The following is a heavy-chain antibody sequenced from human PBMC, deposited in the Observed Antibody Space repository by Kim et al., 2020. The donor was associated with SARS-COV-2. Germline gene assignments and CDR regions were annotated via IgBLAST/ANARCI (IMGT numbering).Heavy chain of an antibody. CDR2: IYYSGST. D-gene: IGHD6-19*01. V-gene: IGHV4-61*01. Sequence: SETLSLTCTVSGGSVSSGSYYWSWIRQPPGKGLEWIGYIYYSGSTNYNPSLKSRVTISVDTSKNQFSLKLSSVTAADTAVYYCARDPQWLGAFDIWGQGTMVTVSS. CDR1: GGSVSSGSYY. CDR3: ARDPQWLGAFDI. J-gene: IGHJ3*02.